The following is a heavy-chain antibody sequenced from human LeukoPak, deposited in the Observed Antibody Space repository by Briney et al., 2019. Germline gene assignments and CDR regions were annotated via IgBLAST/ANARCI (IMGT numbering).Heavy chain of an antibody. D-gene: IGHD6-19*01. J-gene: IGHJ3*02. CDR3: ARGSGWAFDI. CDR2: IKKDGSAK. V-gene: IGHV3-7*04. Sequence: HPGGSLRLSCAASGFNFCTYAMNWVRQAPGKGLEWVAIIKKDGSAKYYVDSVRGRFTISRDNAENSLYLQLNSLRAEDTAVYYCARGSGWAFDIWGQGTMVTVSS. CDR1: GFNFCTYA.